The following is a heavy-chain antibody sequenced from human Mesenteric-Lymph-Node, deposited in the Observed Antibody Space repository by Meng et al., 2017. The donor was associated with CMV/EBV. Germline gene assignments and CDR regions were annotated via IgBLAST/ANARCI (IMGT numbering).Heavy chain of an antibody. J-gene: IGHJ4*02. D-gene: IGHD3-3*01. Sequence: ESLKISCAASGFTFSNYAMHWVRQAPGKGLEWVANIKQDGSEKYYVDSVKGRFTISRDNAKNSLYLQMNSLRAEDTAVYYCARCITIFGVVIGPYYFDYWGQGTLVTVSS. CDR1: GFTFSNYA. V-gene: IGHV3-7*01. CDR3: ARCITIFGVVIGPYYFDY. CDR2: IKQDGSEK.